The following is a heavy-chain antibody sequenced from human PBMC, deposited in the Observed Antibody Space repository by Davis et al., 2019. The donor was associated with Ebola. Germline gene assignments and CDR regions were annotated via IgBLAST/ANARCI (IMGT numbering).Heavy chain of an antibody. CDR2: IYYSGST. Sequence: SETLSLTCTVSGAPTSSYYWSRIRQRPGKGLEWIVNIYYSGSTNYNPSLKSRVTISVDTSKNQFSLKLSSVTAADTAVYYCARAYSNYAPYYYGMDVWGQGTTVTVSS. J-gene: IGHJ6*02. CDR1: GAPTSSYY. D-gene: IGHD4-11*01. V-gene: IGHV4-59*08. CDR3: ARAYSNYAPYYYGMDV.